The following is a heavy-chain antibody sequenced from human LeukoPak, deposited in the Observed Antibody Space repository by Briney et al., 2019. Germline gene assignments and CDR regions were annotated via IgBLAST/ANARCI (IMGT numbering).Heavy chain of an antibody. Sequence: SETLSLTCTVSGDSVSSSSYYWGWVRQPPGKGLEWIGSVNYNGNTYYNPSLKSRVSISVDTSTNQFSLKLSSVTAADTAVYYCARVSRATKSLDYWGQGTLVTVSS. J-gene: IGHJ4*02. V-gene: IGHV4-39*01. CDR2: VNYNGNT. CDR3: ARVSRATKSLDY. D-gene: IGHD1-26*01. CDR1: GDSVSSSSYY.